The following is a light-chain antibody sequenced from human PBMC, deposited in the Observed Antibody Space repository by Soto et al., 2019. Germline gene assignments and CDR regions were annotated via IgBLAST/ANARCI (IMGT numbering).Light chain of an antibody. CDR1: QSVSVY. Sequence: EVVLTQSPATLSLSPGERATLSCRASQSVSVYLAWYQQRPGQAPRLLIYDAIHRATGIPARFSGSGSGTVFSLTISSLEPEDFAVYYCQQRSNWSPPYTFGQGTKLEIK. J-gene: IGKJ2*01. V-gene: IGKV3-11*01. CDR2: DAI. CDR3: QQRSNWSPPYT.